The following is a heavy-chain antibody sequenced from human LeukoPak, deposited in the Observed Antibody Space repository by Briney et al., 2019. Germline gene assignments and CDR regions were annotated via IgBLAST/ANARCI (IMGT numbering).Heavy chain of an antibody. Sequence: ASVKVSCKASGYTFTSYAMHWVRQAPGQRLEWMGWINAGNGNTKYSQEFQGRVTITRDTSASTAYMELSSLRSEDMAVCYCARDQGGSYGIDPWGQGTLVTVSS. CDR1: GYTFTSYA. J-gene: IGHJ5*02. CDR3: ARDQGGSYGIDP. D-gene: IGHD1-26*01. V-gene: IGHV1-3*03. CDR2: INAGNGNT.